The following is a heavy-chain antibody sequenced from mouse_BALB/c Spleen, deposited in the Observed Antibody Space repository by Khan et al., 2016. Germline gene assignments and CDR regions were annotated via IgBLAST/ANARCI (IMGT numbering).Heavy chain of an antibody. CDR3: AREGTVPLMDY. CDR1: GYTFTSYW. D-gene: IGHD1-1*01. CDR2: IAPGSGST. Sequence: DLVKPGASVKLSCKATGYTFTSYWINWIKQRPGQGLEWIGRIAPGSGSTYYIEMFKGKATLTVDTSSSTAYIHLSSLSSEDSAVXFCAREGTVPLMDYWGQGTSVTVSS. V-gene: IGHV1S41*01. J-gene: IGHJ4*01.